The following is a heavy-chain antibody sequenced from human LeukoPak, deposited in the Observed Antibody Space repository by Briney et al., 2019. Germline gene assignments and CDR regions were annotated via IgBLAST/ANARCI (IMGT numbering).Heavy chain of an antibody. J-gene: IGHJ4*02. Sequence: GGSLGLSCAASGFTFSSYAMHWVRQAPGKGLEWVAVISYDGSNKYYADSVKGRFTISRDNSKNTLYLQMNSLRAEDTAVYYCARERYFYWGQGTLVTVSS. CDR1: GFTFSSYA. D-gene: IGHD2/OR15-2a*01. CDR2: ISYDGSNK. CDR3: ARERYFY. V-gene: IGHV3-30-3*01.